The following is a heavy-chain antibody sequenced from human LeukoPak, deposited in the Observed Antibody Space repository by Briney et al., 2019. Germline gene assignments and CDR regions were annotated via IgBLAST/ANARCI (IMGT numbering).Heavy chain of an antibody. CDR3: AKDRDEYGNDC. J-gene: IGHJ4*02. CDR2: IRSDGSSI. Sequence: GGSLLLSCAASGFIFSDFGMHWIRQAPGKGLEWVTLIRSDGSSIYYADSVKGRFTISRDNSRNTLYLQMNSLRVEDTAVYYCAKDRDEYGNDCWGQGILVTVST. V-gene: IGHV3-30*02. D-gene: IGHD4-11*01. CDR1: GFIFSDFG.